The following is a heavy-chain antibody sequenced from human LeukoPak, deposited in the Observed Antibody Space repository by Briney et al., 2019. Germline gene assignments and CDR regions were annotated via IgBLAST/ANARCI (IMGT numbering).Heavy chain of an antibody. CDR1: GFTFSSYG. D-gene: IGHD3-9*01. J-gene: IGHJ4*02. Sequence: PGGSLRLSCAASGFTFSSYGMHWVRQAPGKGLEWVAVIWYDGSNKYYADSVKGRFTISRDNSKNTLYLQINSLRAEDTAVYYCARADRYHGFDYWGQGTLVTVSS. V-gene: IGHV3-33*01. CDR2: IWYDGSNK. CDR3: ARADRYHGFDY.